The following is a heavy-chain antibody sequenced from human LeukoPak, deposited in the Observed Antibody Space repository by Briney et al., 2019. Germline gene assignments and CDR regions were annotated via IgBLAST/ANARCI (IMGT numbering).Heavy chain of an antibody. Sequence: GGSLRLSCADSGFTIGSYAMTWVRQAPWKGLEWVSAISGSGGRTYYADSVKGRFTISRDNSKNTLYLQMNSLRAEDTAVYYCAKDQQDYYDSRGYYGGIRTTNWFDPWGQGTLVTVSS. CDR3: AKDQQDYYDSRGYYGGIRTTNWFDP. D-gene: IGHD3-22*01. CDR2: ISGSGGRT. J-gene: IGHJ5*02. CDR1: GFTIGSYA. V-gene: IGHV3-23*01.